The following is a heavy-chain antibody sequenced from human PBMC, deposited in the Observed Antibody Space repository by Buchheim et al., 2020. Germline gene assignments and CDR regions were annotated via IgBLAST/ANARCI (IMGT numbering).Heavy chain of an antibody. CDR3: ARGSIGPGIAAAGTGYLDY. CDR1: GGSFSGYY. J-gene: IGHJ4*02. Sequence: QVQLQQWGAGLLKPSETLSLTCAVYGGSFSGYYWSWIRQPPGKGLEWIGEINHSGSTNYNPSLKSRVTISVDTSKNQFSLKLSSVTAADTAVYYCARGSIGPGIAAAGTGYLDYWGQGTL. D-gene: IGHD6-13*01. CDR2: INHSGST. V-gene: IGHV4-34*01.